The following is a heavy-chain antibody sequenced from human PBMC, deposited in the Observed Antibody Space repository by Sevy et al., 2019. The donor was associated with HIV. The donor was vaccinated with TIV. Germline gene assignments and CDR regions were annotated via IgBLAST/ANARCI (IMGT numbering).Heavy chain of an antibody. J-gene: IGHJ4*02. Sequence: GGSLRLSCAGSGFSFHAYWMHWVRQAPGKGLEWLANINQDGSTNYYADSVKGRFTISRDNAKNLVYLLMNSLRPEDTGLYYCARAIAAAAGFWGQGTLVTVSS. CDR3: ARAIAAAAGF. CDR1: GFSFHAYW. V-gene: IGHV3-7*01. D-gene: IGHD6-13*01. CDR2: INQDGSTN.